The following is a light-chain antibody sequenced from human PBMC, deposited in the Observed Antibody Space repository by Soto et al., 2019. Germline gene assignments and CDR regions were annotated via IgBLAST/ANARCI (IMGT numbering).Light chain of an antibody. Sequence: EIVLTQSPGTLSLSPGERATLSSRASQNISKYLIWYQQKPGQAPRLLIYDVSNRAAGIPDRFSGSGSGTDFTLTITRLEPEDSAVYFCQQYTGPPTTFGQGTRLEIK. J-gene: IGKJ5*01. CDR1: QNISKY. V-gene: IGKV3-20*01. CDR2: DVS. CDR3: QQYTGPPTT.